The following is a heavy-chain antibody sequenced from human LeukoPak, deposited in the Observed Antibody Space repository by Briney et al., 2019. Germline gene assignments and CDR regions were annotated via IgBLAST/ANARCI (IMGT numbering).Heavy chain of an antibody. CDR1: GFTFGSYA. CDR3: AKDYPITIRGVGATPLDY. J-gene: IGHJ4*02. CDR2: ISGSGGST. D-gene: IGHD1-26*01. V-gene: IGHV3-23*01. Sequence: GGSLSLSWAASGFTFGSYAMSWFRQAPGKGLEWVSAISGSGGSTYYADSVKGRFTISRDNSKNTLYLQMNSLRAEDTAVYYCAKDYPITIRGVGATPLDYWGQGTLVTVSS.